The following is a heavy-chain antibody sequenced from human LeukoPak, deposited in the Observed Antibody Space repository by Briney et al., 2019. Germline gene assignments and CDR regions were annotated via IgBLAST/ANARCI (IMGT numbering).Heavy chain of an antibody. Sequence: ASVKVSCKTSGYSFTDSYIHWLRQAPGQGLEWMGWIDPKTGGTKFPQKSQGWVALTIDTSTRTAYMELSRLTSHDTAVYYCARDPYTSSSPWYSDFWGRGTLVTVSS. V-gene: IGHV1-2*04. CDR3: ARDPYTSSSPWYSDF. J-gene: IGHJ2*01. CDR2: IDPKTGGT. D-gene: IGHD6-6*01. CDR1: GYSFTDSY.